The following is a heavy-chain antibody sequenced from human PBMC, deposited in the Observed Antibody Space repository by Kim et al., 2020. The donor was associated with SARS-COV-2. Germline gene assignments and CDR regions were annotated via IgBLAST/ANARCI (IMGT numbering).Heavy chain of an antibody. CDR1: GFTFSSYG. Sequence: PGGSLRLSCAASGFTFSSYGMHWVRQAPGKGLVWVSRITTDGITTNYADSVKGRFTISRDNAKNTLFLQMNSLRAEDTAVYYCAGGLQYRGGFYSPFWGQGTRVTVSS. CDR2: ITTDGITT. D-gene: IGHD6-19*01. J-gene: IGHJ4*02. V-gene: IGHV3-74*01. CDR3: AGGLQYRGGFYSPF.